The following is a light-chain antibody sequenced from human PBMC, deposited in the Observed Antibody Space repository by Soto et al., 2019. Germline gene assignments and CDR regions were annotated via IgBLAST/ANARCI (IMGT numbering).Light chain of an antibody. J-gene: IGKJ1*01. Sequence: EIVVTQSRGTLYMSPGERATLSCRASQSVSSKLAWYQQKPVQAPRLLIFGASTSATGIPARCSGSGSGTEFTLTISILQSEDFADYYCQQYNNSCTFGQGTKVDIK. CDR2: GAS. V-gene: IGKV3-15*01. CDR1: QSVSSK. CDR3: QQYNNSCT.